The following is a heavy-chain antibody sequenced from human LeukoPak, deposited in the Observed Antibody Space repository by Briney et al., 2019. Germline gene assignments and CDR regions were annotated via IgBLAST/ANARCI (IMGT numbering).Heavy chain of an antibody. CDR3: AKMYYYDSSGYYYYFDY. J-gene: IGHJ4*02. Sequence: GRSLRLSCAASGFTFSSYGMHWVRQAPGKGLEWVAVISYGGSNKYYADSVKGRFTISRDNSKNTLYLQMSSLRAEDTAVYYCAKMYYYDSSGYYYYFDYWGQGTLVTVSS. CDR2: ISYGGSNK. V-gene: IGHV3-30*18. CDR1: GFTFSSYG. D-gene: IGHD3-22*01.